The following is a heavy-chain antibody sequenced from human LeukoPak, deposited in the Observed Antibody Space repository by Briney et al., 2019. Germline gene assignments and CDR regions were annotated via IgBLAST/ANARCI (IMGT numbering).Heavy chain of an antibody. CDR3: ARALGEGEFDY. V-gene: IGHV4-59*01. Sequence: SETLSLTCTVSGGSISSYYWSWIRQPPGKGLEWIGYIYYSGSTNYNPSLKSRVTISVDTSKNQFSLKLSSVTAADTAMYYCARALGEGEFDYWGQGTLVTVSS. CDR1: GGSISSYY. CDR2: IYYSGST. D-gene: IGHD3-10*01. J-gene: IGHJ4*02.